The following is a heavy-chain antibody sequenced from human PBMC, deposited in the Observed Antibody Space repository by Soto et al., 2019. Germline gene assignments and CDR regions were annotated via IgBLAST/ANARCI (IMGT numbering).Heavy chain of an antibody. Sequence: LSLTCTVSGGSVSSGSYYWTWVRQPPGKGLEWIGYIYYSGSTNYNPSLKSRVTISLDTSNNQFSLRLSSVTAADAAVYYCARTFCSNTSCQDHDMDVCGQGTTVTVSS. V-gene: IGHV4-61*01. D-gene: IGHD2-2*01. CDR3: ARTFCSNTSCQDHDMDV. CDR1: GGSVSSGSYY. J-gene: IGHJ6*02. CDR2: IYYSGST.